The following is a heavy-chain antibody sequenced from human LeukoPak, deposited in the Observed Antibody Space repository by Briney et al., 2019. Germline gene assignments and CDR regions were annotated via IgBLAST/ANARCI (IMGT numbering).Heavy chain of an antibody. Sequence: SETLSLTCTVSGDSIGRYYWSWIRQPPGKRLEWIGYIYYSGSTNSNPSLKSRVTISVDTSKNQFSLKLRSVTAADTAVYYCARGLYGAAAGTHWGQGTQVTVSS. V-gene: IGHV4-59*01. J-gene: IGHJ1*01. CDR3: ARGLYGAAAGTH. CDR2: IYYSGST. CDR1: GDSIGRYY. D-gene: IGHD6-13*01.